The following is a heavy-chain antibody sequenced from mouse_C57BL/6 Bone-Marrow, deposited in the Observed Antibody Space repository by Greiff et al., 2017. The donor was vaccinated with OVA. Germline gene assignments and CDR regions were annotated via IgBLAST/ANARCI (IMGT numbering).Heavy chain of an antibody. Sequence: EVQLQQSGPELVKPGASVKISCKASGYSFTGYYMNWVKQSPEKSLEWIGEINPSTGGTTYNQKFKAKATLTVDKSSSTAYMQLRSLTSEDSAVYCCARGLYYGNPFDVWGTGTTVTVSS. J-gene: IGHJ1*03. D-gene: IGHD2-1*01. CDR3: ARGLYYGNPFDV. V-gene: IGHV1-42*01. CDR2: INPSTGGT. CDR1: GYSFTGYY.